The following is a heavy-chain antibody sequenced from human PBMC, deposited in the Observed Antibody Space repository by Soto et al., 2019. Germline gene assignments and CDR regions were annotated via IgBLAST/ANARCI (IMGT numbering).Heavy chain of an antibody. CDR1: GYTFTAYY. CDR2: INPKFGDT. V-gene: IGHV1-2*02. Sequence: QVQLVQSGAEVKEPGDSVRVSCEASGYTFTAYYIHWVRRAPGQGLEWMGWINPKFGDTTYAQDFQGRVSMTRDMSISTVYMEVSRLTSDDTAISYCARNMDYYYGRGSGNGQGVWGQGNTVTVCS. D-gene: IGHD3-10*02. J-gene: IGHJ6*02. CDR3: ARNMDYYYGRGSGNGQGV.